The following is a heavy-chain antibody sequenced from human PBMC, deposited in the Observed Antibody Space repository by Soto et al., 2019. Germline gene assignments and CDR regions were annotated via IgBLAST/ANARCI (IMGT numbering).Heavy chain of an antibody. CDR3: ARDQYSSSDGYYGMDV. J-gene: IGHJ6*02. CDR2: ISSSGSDI. Sequence: PGGSLRLSCAASGFTFSSYWMSWVRQAPGKGLEWVSTISSSGSDIYYADSVKGRFTISRDNAKNSLYLQMNSLRAEDTAVYYCARDQYSSSDGYYGMDVWGQGTTVTVSS. D-gene: IGHD6-6*01. CDR1: GFTFSSYW. V-gene: IGHV3-21*01.